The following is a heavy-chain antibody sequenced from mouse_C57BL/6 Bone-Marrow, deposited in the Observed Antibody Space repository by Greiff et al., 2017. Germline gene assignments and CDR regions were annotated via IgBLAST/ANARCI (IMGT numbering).Heavy chain of an antibody. V-gene: IGHV5-6*01. Sequence: EVQLMESGGDLVKPGGSLKLSCAASGFTFSSYGMSWVRQTPDKRLEWVATISSGGSYTYYPDSVKGRFTISRDNAKNTLYLQMSSLKSEDTAMYYCARQAYWGQGTSVTVSS. CDR3: ARQAY. CDR1: GFTFSSYG. J-gene: IGHJ4*01. CDR2: ISSGGSYT.